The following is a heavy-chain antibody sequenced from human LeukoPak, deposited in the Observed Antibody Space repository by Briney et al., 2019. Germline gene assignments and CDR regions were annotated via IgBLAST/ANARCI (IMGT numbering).Heavy chain of an antibody. J-gene: IGHJ4*02. V-gene: IGHV3-30-3*01. CDR2: ISYDGSNK. CDR3: AKDEVWYCSSTSCLSDFDY. CDR1: GFTFSSYA. Sequence: GGSLRLSCAASGFTFSSYAMHWVRQAPGKGLEWVAVISYDGSNKYYADSVKGRFTISRDNSKNTLYLQMNSLRAEDTAVYYCAKDEVWYCSSTSCLSDFDYWGQGTLVTVSS. D-gene: IGHD2-2*01.